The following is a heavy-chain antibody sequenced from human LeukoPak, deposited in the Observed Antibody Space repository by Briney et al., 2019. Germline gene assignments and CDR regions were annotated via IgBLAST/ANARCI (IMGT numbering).Heavy chain of an antibody. CDR2: IYYSGST. CDR1: GGSISSYY. J-gene: IGHJ4*02. V-gene: IGHV4-59*01. Sequence: PSETLSLTCTVSGGSISSYYWSWIRQPPGKGLEWTGYIYYSGSTNYNPSLKSRVTMSVDTSKNQFSLKLSSVTAADTAVYYCARPSGSYSHAPFDYWGQGTLVTVSS. D-gene: IGHD1-26*01. CDR3: ARPSGSYSHAPFDY.